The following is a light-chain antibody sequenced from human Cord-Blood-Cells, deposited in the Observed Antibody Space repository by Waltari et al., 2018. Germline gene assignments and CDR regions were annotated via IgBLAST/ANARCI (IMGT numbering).Light chain of an antibody. Sequence: QSALTQPASVSGSPGQSITISCTGTSSDVGSYNLVSWYQQHPGKAPKLMIYEGSKRPSGISNRFSGSNSSNTASLTISGLQAEDEADYSCCSYAGSSTWVFGGGTKLTVL. CDR3: CSYAGSSTWV. V-gene: IGLV2-23*01. CDR2: EGS. CDR1: SSDVGSYNL. J-gene: IGLJ3*02.